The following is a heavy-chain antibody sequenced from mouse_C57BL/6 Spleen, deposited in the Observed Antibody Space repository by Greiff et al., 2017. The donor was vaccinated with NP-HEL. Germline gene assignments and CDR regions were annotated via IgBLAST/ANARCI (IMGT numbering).Heavy chain of an antibody. V-gene: IGHV5-17*01. J-gene: IGHJ3*01. CDR1: GFTFSDYG. D-gene: IGHD1-1*01. CDR3: ARGFITTVVANWGFAY. CDR2: ISSGSSTI. Sequence: DVQLVESGGGLVKPGGSLKLSCAASGFTFSDYGMHWVRQAPEKGLEWVAYISSGSSTIYYADTVKGRFTISRDNAKNTLFLQMTSLRSEDTAMYYCARGFITTVVANWGFAYWGQGTLVTVSA.